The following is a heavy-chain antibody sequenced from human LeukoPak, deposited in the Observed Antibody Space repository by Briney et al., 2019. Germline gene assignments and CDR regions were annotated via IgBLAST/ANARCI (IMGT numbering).Heavy chain of an antibody. D-gene: IGHD1-26*01. CDR3: ATHSGSYFYYFDN. CDR1: GYSFTSYW. Sequence: GESLKISCKGSGYSFTSYWIAWVRQMPGKGLEWMGIIYPGDSDTRYSPSFQGQVTISADKSISAAYLQWSSLKASDTAMYYCATHSGSYFYYFDNWGQGTLVTVSS. V-gene: IGHV5-51*01. J-gene: IGHJ4*02. CDR2: IYPGDSDT.